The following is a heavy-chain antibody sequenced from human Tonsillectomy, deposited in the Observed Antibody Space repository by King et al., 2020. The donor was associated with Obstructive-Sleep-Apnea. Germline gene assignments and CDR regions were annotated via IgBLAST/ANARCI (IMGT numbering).Heavy chain of an antibody. CDR1: GFSLSTSGVG. Sequence: TLQESGPTLVKPTQTLTLTCTFSGFSLSTSGVGVGWIRQPPGKALEWLALIYWNDDKRYSPSLKSRLTITKDTSKNQVVLTMTNMDPVDTATYYCAHVGDGSGSYYNEDEGFDPWGQGTLVTVSS. V-gene: IGHV2-5*01. J-gene: IGHJ5*02. D-gene: IGHD3-10*01. CDR3: AHVGDGSGSYYNEDEGFDP. CDR2: IYWNDDK.